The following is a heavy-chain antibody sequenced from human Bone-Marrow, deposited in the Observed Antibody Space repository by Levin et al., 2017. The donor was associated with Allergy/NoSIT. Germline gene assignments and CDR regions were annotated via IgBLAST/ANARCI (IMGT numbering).Heavy chain of an antibody. Sequence: GESLKISCSVAGFSLSDYSMNWVRQAPGKGLEWVSSISSSGSYLYYGDSVRGRFTISRDNAKKSLYLQMDSLRADDSAIYYCARAKLGDPSPFDSWGQGTLVTVSS. D-gene: IGHD3-10*01. J-gene: IGHJ4*02. CDR2: ISSSGSYL. V-gene: IGHV3-21*04. CDR3: ARAKLGDPSPFDS. CDR1: GFSLSDYS.